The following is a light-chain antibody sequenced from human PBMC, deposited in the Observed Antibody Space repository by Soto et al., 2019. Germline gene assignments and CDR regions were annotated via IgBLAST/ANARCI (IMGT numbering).Light chain of an antibody. CDR3: VSVTTKKSYV. CDR2: DIA. V-gene: IGLV2-14*03. J-gene: IGLJ1*01. CDR1: SSDIGAYIF. Sequence: QSALTQPASVSGSPGQSITISCTGTSSDIGAYIFVSWYQQHPGKAPKLIIYDIANRPSGVSYRFSGSKSANTASLTISGIQAYDEADYYCVSVTTKKSYVFGTGTKLTVL.